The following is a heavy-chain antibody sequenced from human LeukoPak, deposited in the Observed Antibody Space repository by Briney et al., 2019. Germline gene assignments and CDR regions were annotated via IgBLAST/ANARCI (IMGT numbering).Heavy chain of an antibody. J-gene: IGHJ3*02. CDR1: GFTFSSYA. Sequence: GRSLRLSCAASGFTFSSYAMHWVRQAPGKGLEGVAVISYDGSNKYYADSVKGRFTISRDNSKNTLYLQMNSLRAEDTAVYYCARSRVGWKNDAFDIWGQGTMVTVSS. D-gene: IGHD1-1*01. CDR3: ARSRVGWKNDAFDI. CDR2: ISYDGSNK. V-gene: IGHV3-30*04.